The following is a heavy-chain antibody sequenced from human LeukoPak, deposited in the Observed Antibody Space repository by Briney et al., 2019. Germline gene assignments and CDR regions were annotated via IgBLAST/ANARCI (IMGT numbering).Heavy chain of an antibody. V-gene: IGHV4-31*03. J-gene: IGHJ4*02. CDR1: GGSISSGGYY. D-gene: IGHD2-21*02. CDR3: ARAFGGGDLYYFDY. CDR2: IYYSGST. Sequence: SQTLSLTCTVSGGSISSGGYYWSWIRQHPGKGLEWIGYIYYSGSTYYNPSLKSRVTISVDTSKNQFSLKLSSVTAADTAVYYCARAFGGGDLYYFDYWGQGTLVTVSS.